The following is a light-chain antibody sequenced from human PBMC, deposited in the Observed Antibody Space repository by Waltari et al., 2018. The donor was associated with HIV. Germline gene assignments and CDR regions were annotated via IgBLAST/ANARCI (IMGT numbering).Light chain of an antibody. J-gene: IGLJ3*02. V-gene: IGLV6-57*01. CDR2: EDN. CDR1: SGSIASNY. CDR3: QSYDSSNWV. Sequence: NFMLTQPHSVSESPGKTVTISGTRSSGSIASNYVQGYQQRPGNSPTTVIYEDNQRPSGVPGRFSGSIDSSSNSASLTISGLKTEDEADYYCQSYDSSNWVFGGGTKLTVL.